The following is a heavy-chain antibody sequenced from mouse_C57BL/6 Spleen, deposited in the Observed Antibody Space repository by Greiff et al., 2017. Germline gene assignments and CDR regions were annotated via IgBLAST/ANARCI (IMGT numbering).Heavy chain of an antibody. CDR2: IYPGDGDT. J-gene: IGHJ3*01. CDR3: ASSGSNFAWFAY. Sequence: QVQLKESGAELVKPGASVKISCKASGYAFSSYWMNWVKQRPGKGLEWIGQIYPGDGDTNYNGKFKGKATLTADKSSSTAYMELSSLTSEDSAVYFCASSGSNFAWFAYWGQGTLVTVSA. D-gene: IGHD2-5*01. V-gene: IGHV1-80*01. CDR1: GYAFSSYW.